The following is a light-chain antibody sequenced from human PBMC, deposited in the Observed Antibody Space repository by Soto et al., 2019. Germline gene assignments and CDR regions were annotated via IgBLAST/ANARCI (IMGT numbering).Light chain of an antibody. CDR1: QSVSSSY. J-gene: IGKJ5*01. Sequence: EIVLTQSPGTLSLAPGERATLSCRASQSVSSSYLAWYQQKPGQAPRLLIYGASSRATGIPDRFSGSGSGTDFTLTISRLEPEDFAVYYCQQYGSSLPITFGQGPRLEIK. V-gene: IGKV3-20*01. CDR3: QQYGSSLPIT. CDR2: GAS.